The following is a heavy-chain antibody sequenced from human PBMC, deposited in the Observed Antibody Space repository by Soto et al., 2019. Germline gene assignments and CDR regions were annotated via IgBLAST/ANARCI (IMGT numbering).Heavy chain of an antibody. J-gene: IGHJ6*02. D-gene: IGHD2-2*01. CDR2: IIPIFGTA. Sequence: QVQLVQSGAEVKKPGSSVKVSCKASGGTFSSYAISWVRQAPGQGLEWMGGIIPIFGTANYAKKFQGRVTITADKSTSTAYMELSSLRSEDTAVYYCARALGYCSSTSCYHHKYYYYYGMDVWGQGTTVTVSS. V-gene: IGHV1-69*06. CDR1: GGTFSSYA. CDR3: ARALGYCSSTSCYHHKYYYYYGMDV.